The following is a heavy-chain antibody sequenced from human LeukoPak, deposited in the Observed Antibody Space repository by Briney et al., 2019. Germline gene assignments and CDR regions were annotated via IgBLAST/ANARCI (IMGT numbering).Heavy chain of an antibody. V-gene: IGHV1-18*01. CDR2: INTRNGNA. Sequence: GGSVKVSCKASGYTFTTYEIIWVRQAPGQGLEWMGWINTRNGNANYAHQLQGRVTMTTDTSTSTSYMELASLRFDDTAIYYCARNHLGLGLWGQGTLVSVSS. CDR1: GYTFTTYE. D-gene: IGHD3-16*01. CDR3: ARNHLGLGL. J-gene: IGHJ4*02.